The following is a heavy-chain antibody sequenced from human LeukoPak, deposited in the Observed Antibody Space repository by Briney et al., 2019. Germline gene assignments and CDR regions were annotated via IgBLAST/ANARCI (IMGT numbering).Heavy chain of an antibody. V-gene: IGHV4-39*07. D-gene: IGHD5-24*01. CDR2: IYYSGST. CDR1: GGSISSSSYY. J-gene: IGHJ4*02. CDR3: ARAAPKRWLSRNLDY. Sequence: SETLSLTCTVSGGSISSSSYYWGWLRQPPGKGLEWIGSIYYSGSTYYNPSLKSRVTISVDTSKNQFSLKLRSVTAADTAVYYCARAAPKRWLSRNLDYWGQGTLVTVSS.